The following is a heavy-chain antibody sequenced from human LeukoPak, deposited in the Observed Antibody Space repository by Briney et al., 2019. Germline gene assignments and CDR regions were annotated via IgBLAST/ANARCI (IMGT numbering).Heavy chain of an antibody. D-gene: IGHD3-3*01. V-gene: IGHV3-23*01. Sequence: PGGSLRLSCAASGFTFSSYAMSWVRQAPGKGLEWVSAISGSGGSTYYADSVKGRFTISRDNSKNTLYLQMNGLRAEDTAVYYCAKSYDFWSGYYSDLGALNAFDIWGQGTMVTVSS. CDR3: AKSYDFWSGYYSDLGALNAFDI. CDR1: GFTFSSYA. CDR2: ISGSGGST. J-gene: IGHJ3*02.